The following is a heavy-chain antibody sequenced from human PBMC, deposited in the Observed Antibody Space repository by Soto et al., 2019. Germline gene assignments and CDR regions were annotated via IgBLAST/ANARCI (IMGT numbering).Heavy chain of an antibody. D-gene: IGHD2-8*01. V-gene: IGHV4-59*11. J-gene: IGHJ4*02. CDR3: ARDHPHSFGVYYFDY. Sequence: SETLSLTCTVSGGSISNRYWNWIRKSPGKGLEKIGYIYSSGSTHYNPSLQNRVTFSIDTSKNQVSLKVNSVTAADTAVYYCARDHPHSFGVYYFDYWGQGTPVTVS. CDR1: GGSISNRY. CDR2: IYSSGST.